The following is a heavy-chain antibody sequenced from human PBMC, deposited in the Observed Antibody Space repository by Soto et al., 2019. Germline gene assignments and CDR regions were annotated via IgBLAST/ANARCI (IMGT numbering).Heavy chain of an antibody. V-gene: IGHV4-38-2*01. CDR3: ARVRSSPFRYFDS. CDR1: GNSISNGFY. J-gene: IGHJ4*02. D-gene: IGHD1-20*01. Sequence: SETLSLTCAVAGNSISNGFYWGWIQQPPGKGLEWIGSIYHSGGTYYNPSLKSRITISLDTSKNQFSLRLSSVTAAETAVYYCARVRSSPFRYFDSWGQGTLVTVSS. CDR2: IYHSGGT.